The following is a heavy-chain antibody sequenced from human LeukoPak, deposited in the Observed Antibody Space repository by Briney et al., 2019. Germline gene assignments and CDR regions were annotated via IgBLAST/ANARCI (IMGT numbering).Heavy chain of an antibody. D-gene: IGHD2-8*01. CDR1: GGSISSYY. Sequence: SETPLLTCSVSGGSISSYYWSWIRQPAGKGLEWIGSIYSSGSTYYKPSLKSQVTISLDTSKNQFSLRLNSVTAADTAVYYCARGRSMAFDIWGQGTMVIVSS. V-gene: IGHV4-4*07. CDR3: ARGRSMAFDI. CDR2: IYSSGST. J-gene: IGHJ3*02.